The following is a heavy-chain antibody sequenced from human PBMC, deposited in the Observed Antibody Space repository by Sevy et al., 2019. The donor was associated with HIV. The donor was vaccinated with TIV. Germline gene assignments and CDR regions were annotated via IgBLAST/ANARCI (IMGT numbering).Heavy chain of an antibody. CDR3: AKISALSEYGDYVRD. CDR1: GFTFSSYG. J-gene: IGHJ4*02. CDR2: IRYDGSNK. D-gene: IGHD4-17*01. Sequence: GGSLRLSCAASGFTFSSYGMHWVRQAPGKGLEWVAFIRYDGSNKYYADYVKGRFTSSRDNSKNTLYLQMNSLGAEDTAVYYCAKISALSEYGDYVRDWGQGTLVTVSS. V-gene: IGHV3-30*02.